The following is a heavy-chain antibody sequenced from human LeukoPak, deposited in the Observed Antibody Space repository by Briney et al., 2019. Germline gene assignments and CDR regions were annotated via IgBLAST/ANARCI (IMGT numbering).Heavy chain of an antibody. CDR3: TRVLEAYFDY. J-gene: IGHJ4*02. CDR1: GFTFGDYA. V-gene: IGHV3-49*03. D-gene: IGHD1-26*01. Sequence: GGSLRLSCTDSGFTFGDYAMSWFRQAPGTGLEWAGFIRSKAYGGTTEYAASVKGRFTNSRDDSKSIAYLQMNSLKTEDTAVYYCTRVLEAYFDYWGQGTLVTVSS. CDR2: IRSKAYGGTT.